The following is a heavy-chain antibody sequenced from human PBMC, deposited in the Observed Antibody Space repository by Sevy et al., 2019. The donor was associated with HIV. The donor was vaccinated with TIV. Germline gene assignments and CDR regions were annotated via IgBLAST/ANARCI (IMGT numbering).Heavy chain of an antibody. V-gene: IGHV4-39*01. CDR3: ARLDSSNVDY. D-gene: IGHD6-13*01. CDR2: IYYSGST. J-gene: IGHJ4*02. CDR1: GGSISSSSYY. Sequence: SETLSLTCTVSGGSISSSSYYWGWIRQPPGKGLEWIGSIYYSGSTYYNPSLKSRVTISVDTSKNQLSLKLSSVTAADTAVYYCARLDSSNVDYWGQGTLVTVSS.